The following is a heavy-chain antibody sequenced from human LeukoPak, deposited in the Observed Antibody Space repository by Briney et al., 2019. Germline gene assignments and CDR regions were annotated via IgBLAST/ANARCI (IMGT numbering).Heavy chain of an antibody. Sequence: GGSLRLSCAASGFTFSSYGMSWVRQAPGKGLEWVSAISGSGGSTYYAGSVKGRFTISRDNSKNTLYLQMNGLRAEDTAVYYCARFRNYYGDYSPLDYWGQGTLVTVSS. J-gene: IGHJ4*02. CDR1: GFTFSSYG. CDR2: ISGSGGST. D-gene: IGHD4-17*01. V-gene: IGHV3-23*01. CDR3: ARFRNYYGDYSPLDY.